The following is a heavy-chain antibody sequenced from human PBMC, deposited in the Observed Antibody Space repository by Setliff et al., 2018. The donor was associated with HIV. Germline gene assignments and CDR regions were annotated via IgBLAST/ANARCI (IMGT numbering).Heavy chain of an antibody. CDR1: GLPFSNFA. V-gene: IGHV3-23*01. CDR3: AKFVGAGSDYFDF. CDR2: IGSAGDAT. Sequence: GGSLRLSCAASGLPFSNFAMGWVRQAPGKGLQWVAFIGSAGDATNYAYAVQGRFTISRDNSKNRAYLQMNSLGVDDTATYYCAKFVGAGSDYFDFWGRGAQVTVSS. D-gene: IGHD6-13*01. J-gene: IGHJ4*02.